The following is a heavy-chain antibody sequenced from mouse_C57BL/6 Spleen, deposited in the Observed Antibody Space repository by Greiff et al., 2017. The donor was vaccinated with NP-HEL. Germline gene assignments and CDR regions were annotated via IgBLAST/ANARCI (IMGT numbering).Heavy chain of an antibody. CDR1: GFNIKDDY. D-gene: IGHD2-2*01. V-gene: IGHV14-4*01. Sequence: EVQLQQSGAELVRPGASVKLSCTASGFNIKDDYMHWVKQRPDQGLEWIGWIDPENGDTEYASKFQGKATITAETSSHTAYLQLSSRTSEDTAVDYCTTWLRGFAYWGQGTRVTVSA. CDR3: TTWLRGFAY. J-gene: IGHJ3*01. CDR2: IDPENGDT.